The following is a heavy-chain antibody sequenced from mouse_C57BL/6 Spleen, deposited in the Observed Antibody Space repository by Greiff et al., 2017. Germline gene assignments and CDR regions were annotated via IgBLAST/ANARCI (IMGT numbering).Heavy chain of an antibody. CDR3: ARGGKRSIFYAMDY. V-gene: IGHV1-26*01. CDR2: INPNNGGT. D-gene: IGHD2-3*01. CDR1: GYTFTDYY. Sequence: EVQLQQSGPELVKPGASVKISCKASGYTFTDYYMNWVKQSHGKSLEWIGDINPNNGGTSYNQKFKGKATLTVDKSSSTAYMELRSLTSEDSAVYYCARGGKRSIFYAMDYWGQGTSVTVSS. J-gene: IGHJ4*01.